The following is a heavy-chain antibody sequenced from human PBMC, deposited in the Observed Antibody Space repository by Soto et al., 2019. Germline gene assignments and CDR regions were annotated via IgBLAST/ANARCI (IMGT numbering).Heavy chain of an antibody. CDR3: ARDSFPIVAIGY. Sequence: QVQLVQSGAEVKKPGASVKVSCKASGYTFTSYGISWVRQAPGQGLEWMGWVSAYNGNTNYAQKLQGRVTMTTDPATSEAYMELRSLNSDDPAVYYCARDSFPIVAIGYCGQGTLVTVSS. CDR1: GYTFTSYG. D-gene: IGHD5-12*01. CDR2: VSAYNGNT. J-gene: IGHJ4*02. V-gene: IGHV1-18*01.